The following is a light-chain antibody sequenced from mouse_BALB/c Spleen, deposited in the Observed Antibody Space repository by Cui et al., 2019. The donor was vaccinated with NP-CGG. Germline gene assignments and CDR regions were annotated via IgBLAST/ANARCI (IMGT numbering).Light chain of an antibody. CDR2: GTN. CDR1: TGAVTTSNY. CDR3: ALWYSNHWV. Sequence: HAVATQESVLTTSPGETVTLTCRSSTGAVTTSNYANWVQEKPDHLFTGLIGGTNNRVPGVPARFSGSLIGDKAALTITGAQTEDEAIYFCALWYSNHWVFGGGTKLTVL. J-gene: IGLJ1*01. V-gene: IGLV1*01.